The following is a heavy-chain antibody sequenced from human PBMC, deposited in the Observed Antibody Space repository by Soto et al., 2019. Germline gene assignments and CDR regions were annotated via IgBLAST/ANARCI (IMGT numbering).Heavy chain of an antibody. V-gene: IGHV4-59*08. D-gene: IGHD1-1*01. J-gene: IGHJ4*02. CDR3: ARPDWTRGYFDY. CDR2: IYYSVST. CDR1: GGSISSFY. Sequence: SETLSITCTVSGGSISSFYWSWIRQPPGKGLEGIGYIYYSVSTNYNPSLKSRVTISVDTSKNQFSLQLSSVTAADTAVYYCARPDWTRGYFDYWGQGTLVTVSS.